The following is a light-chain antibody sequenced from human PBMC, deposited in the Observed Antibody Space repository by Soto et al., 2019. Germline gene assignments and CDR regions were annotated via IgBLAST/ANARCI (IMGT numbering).Light chain of an antibody. J-gene: IGLJ3*02. Sequence: QSVLTQPPSVSGAPGQGVTISCTGSSSNIGAGFDVHWYQQPPGTAPRLLIYGNNNRPSGVPDRFSGSKSGTSASLAITGLQAGDEADYYCQSYDISLSTWVFGGGTKLTVL. V-gene: IGLV1-40*01. CDR1: SSNIGAGFD. CDR3: QSYDISLSTWV. CDR2: GNN.